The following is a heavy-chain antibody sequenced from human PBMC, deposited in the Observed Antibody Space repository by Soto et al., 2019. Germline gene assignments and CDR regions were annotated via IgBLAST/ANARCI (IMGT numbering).Heavy chain of an antibody. Sequence: KVSCKASGYTFTRYYMHWVRQAPGQGLEWMGIINPSGGSTSYAQKFQGRVTMTRDTSTSTVYMELSSLRSEDTAVYYCAKVSRVGATLHYYYGMDVWGQGTTVTVSS. CDR2: INPSGGST. CDR1: GYTFTRYY. D-gene: IGHD1-26*01. V-gene: IGHV1-46*01. CDR3: AKVSRVGATLHYYYGMDV. J-gene: IGHJ6*02.